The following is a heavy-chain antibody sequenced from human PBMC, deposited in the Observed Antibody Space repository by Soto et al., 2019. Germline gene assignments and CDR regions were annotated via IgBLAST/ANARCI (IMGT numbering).Heavy chain of an antibody. D-gene: IGHD2-15*01. Sequence: EVQLVESAGGLVKPGGSLRLSCVASGVSFNEAWMNWVRQAPGEGLEWVGLIKTSAGGGATDYAAPVQGRFTISRDDSKNALYLHMTSLRTEDTAIYYCTTGSVEGIWGQGTTVTVSS. CDR3: TTGSVEGI. J-gene: IGHJ6*02. CDR1: GVSFNEAW. V-gene: IGHV3-15*07. CDR2: IKTSAGGGAT.